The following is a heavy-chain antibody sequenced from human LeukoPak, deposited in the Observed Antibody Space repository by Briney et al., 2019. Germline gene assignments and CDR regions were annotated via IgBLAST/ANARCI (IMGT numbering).Heavy chain of an antibody. CDR2: IRYTHTGST. Sequence: SETLSLTCTVSGDSISSSSYYWGWVRQPPGKGLEWIGSIRYTHTGSTYYNPSLKSRVTISGDTSKNQFSLKLTSVTAADTAVYYCSRRPITMNAFDIWGQGTMVTVSS. D-gene: IGHD3-22*01. J-gene: IGHJ3*02. V-gene: IGHV4-39*01. CDR1: GDSISSSSYY. CDR3: SRRPITMNAFDI.